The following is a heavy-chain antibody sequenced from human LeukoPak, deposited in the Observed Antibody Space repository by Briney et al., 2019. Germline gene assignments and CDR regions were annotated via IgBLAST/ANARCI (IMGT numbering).Heavy chain of an antibody. CDR2: INGDGSNT. V-gene: IGHV3-74*03. D-gene: IGHD5-12*01. Sequence: PGGSLRLSCAASGFTFSSHWMHWVRQAPGKGLVWVSRINGDGSNTTYADSVKGRFTISRDNSKNTLYLQMNSLRAEDTAVYYCAKARLRSVLDDYWGQGTLVTVSS. CDR1: GFTFSSHW. J-gene: IGHJ4*02. CDR3: AKARLRSVLDDY.